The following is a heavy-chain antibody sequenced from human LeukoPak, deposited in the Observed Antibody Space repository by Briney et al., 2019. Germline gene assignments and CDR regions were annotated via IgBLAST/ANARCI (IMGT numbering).Heavy chain of an antibody. V-gene: IGHV1-2*02. D-gene: IGHD3-22*01. CDR1: GYTFTGYY. CDR2: INPNSGGT. J-gene: IGHJ4*02. CDR3: ARGTSDDSSGYYYDYFDY. Sequence: ASVKVSCKASGYTFTGYYMHWVRQAPGQGLEWMGWINPNSGGTNYAQKFQGRVTMTRDTSISTAYMELSRLRSDDTAVYYCARGTSDDSSGYYYDYFDYWGQGTLVTVSS.